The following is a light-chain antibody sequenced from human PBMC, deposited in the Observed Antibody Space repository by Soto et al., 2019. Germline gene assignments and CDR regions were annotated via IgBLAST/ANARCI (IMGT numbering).Light chain of an antibody. CDR1: QTISTK. CDR3: QHYKNWPYT. V-gene: IGKV3-15*01. Sequence: EILMTQSPATLSVSPGERATLSCRASQTISTKLAWYQQKPGQAPRLLIYDASIRAAGFPATFSGSGSGTEFTLTISSLQSEDFAVYYCQHYKNWPYTFGKGTKVDIK. J-gene: IGKJ2*01. CDR2: DAS.